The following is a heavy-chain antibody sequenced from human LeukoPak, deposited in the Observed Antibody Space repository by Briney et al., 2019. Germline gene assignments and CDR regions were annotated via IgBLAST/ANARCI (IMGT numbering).Heavy chain of an antibody. CDR3: ARAGYSYGTGYYFDY. J-gene: IGHJ4*02. CDR2: IYYTGAT. V-gene: IGHV4-59*01. D-gene: IGHD5-18*01. CDR1: GGSISSFY. Sequence: SETLSLTCTVSGGSISSFYWSWIRLPPGKGLEWIGCIYYTGATYYNPSLKSRVTISLDTSKNQFSLKLSSVTAADAAVYYCARAGYSYGTGYYFDYWGQGALVTVSS.